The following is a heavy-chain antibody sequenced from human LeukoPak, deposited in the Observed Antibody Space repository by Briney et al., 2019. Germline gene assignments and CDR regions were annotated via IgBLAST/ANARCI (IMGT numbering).Heavy chain of an antibody. D-gene: IGHD3-10*01. CDR1: AYTFTGYY. J-gene: IGHJ4*02. CDR2: INPNSGGT. V-gene: IGHV1-2*02. CDR3: ARDIDYTYYYGSGSYNTGVRY. Sequence: ASVKVSCKASAYTFTGYYMHWVRQAPGQGLEWMGWINPNSGGTNYAQKFQGRVTMTRDTSISTAYMELSRLRSDDTAVYYCARDIDYTYYYGSGSYNTGVRYWGQGTLVTVSS.